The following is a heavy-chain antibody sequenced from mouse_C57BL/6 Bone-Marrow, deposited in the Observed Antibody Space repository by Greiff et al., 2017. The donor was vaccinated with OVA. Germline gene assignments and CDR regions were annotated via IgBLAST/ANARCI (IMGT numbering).Heavy chain of an antibody. CDR2: IRNKANGYTT. D-gene: IGHD4-1*01. J-gene: IGHJ2*01. V-gene: IGHV7-3*01. CDR1: GFTFTDYY. CDR3: ARSETGTSGFDY. Sequence: EVMLVESGGGLVQPGGSLSLSCAASGFTFTDYYMSWVRQPPGKALEWLGFIRNKANGYTTEYSASVKGRFTISRDNSQSILYLQMNALRAEDSATYYCARSETGTSGFDYWGQGTTLTVSS.